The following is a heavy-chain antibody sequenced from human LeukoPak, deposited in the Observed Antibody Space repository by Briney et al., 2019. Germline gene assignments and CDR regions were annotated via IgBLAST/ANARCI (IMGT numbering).Heavy chain of an antibody. J-gene: IGHJ4*02. CDR2: IKTKSDGGTI. V-gene: IGHV3-15*01. CDR1: GFTFTNAW. CDR3: TTDHLAQYGSDWFRPATGH. D-gene: IGHD2-21*02. Sequence: PGGSLRLSCAASGFTFTNAWMGWVRQAPGRGLEWVSRIKTKSDGGTIDHAAPVKGRFTISRDDSKDTLFLQMNSLKTEDTAVYYCTTDHLAQYGSDWFRPATGHWGQGTLVTVSS.